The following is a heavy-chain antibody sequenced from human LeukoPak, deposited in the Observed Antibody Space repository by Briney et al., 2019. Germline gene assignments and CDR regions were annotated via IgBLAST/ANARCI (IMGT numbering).Heavy chain of an antibody. J-gene: IGHJ4*02. CDR3: ARLSGYNWNLLDY. D-gene: IGHD1-20*01. CDR1: GDTFSNNA. CDR2: IIPTLDLS. Sequence: ASVTVSCKTSGDTFSNNAIGWVRQAPGQGLEWMGRIIPTLDLSNHAQKFQGRVTITADKSTSTAYMELSRLTSEDTAIYYCARLSGYNWNLLDYWGQGTLVTVSS. V-gene: IGHV1-69*04.